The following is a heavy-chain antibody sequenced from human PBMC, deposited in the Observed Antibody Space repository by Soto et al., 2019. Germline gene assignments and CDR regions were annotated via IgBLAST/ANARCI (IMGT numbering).Heavy chain of an antibody. CDR2: VSHSGST. D-gene: IGHD5-12*01. J-gene: IGHJ4*02. V-gene: IGHV4-4*02. CDR1: SVSITSSNW. Sequence: SETLSLTCAVSSVSITSSNWWSWVRQPPGKGLEWIGEVSHSGSTNYIPSLKSRVTISVDKSSNQFSLRLSSVTAADTAVYYCARNRYGGYDFDYWGQGTLVTVSS. CDR3: ARNRYGGYDFDY.